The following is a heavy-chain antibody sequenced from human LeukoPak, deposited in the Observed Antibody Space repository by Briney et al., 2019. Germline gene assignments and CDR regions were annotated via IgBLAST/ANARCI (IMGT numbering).Heavy chain of an antibody. CDR2: INHSGST. CDR1: GGSFSGYY. D-gene: IGHD3-10*01. V-gene: IGHV4-34*01. Sequence: SETLSLTCAVYGGSFSGYYWSWIRQPPGKGLEWIGEINHSGSTNYNPSLKSRVTISVDTSKNQFSLKLSSVTAADTAVYYCARGSGGSGANWFDPWGQGTLVTVSS. CDR3: ARGSGGSGANWFDP. J-gene: IGHJ5*02.